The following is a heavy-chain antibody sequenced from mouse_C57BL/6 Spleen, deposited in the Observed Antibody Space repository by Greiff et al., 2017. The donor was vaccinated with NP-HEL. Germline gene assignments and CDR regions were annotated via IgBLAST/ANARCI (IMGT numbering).Heavy chain of an antibody. J-gene: IGHJ1*03. Sequence: VQLQQSGAELVKPGASVKISCKASGYAFSSYWMNWVKQRPGKGLEWIGQIYPGDGDTNYNGKFKGKATLTADKSSSTAYMQLSSLTSEDSAVYFCAREGDYGSSPYWYFDVWGTGTTVTVSS. D-gene: IGHD1-1*01. CDR2: IYPGDGDT. CDR1: GYAFSSYW. CDR3: AREGDYGSSPYWYFDV. V-gene: IGHV1-80*01.